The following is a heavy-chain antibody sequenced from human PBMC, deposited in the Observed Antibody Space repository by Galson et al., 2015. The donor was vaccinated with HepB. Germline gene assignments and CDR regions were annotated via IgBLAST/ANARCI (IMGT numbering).Heavy chain of an antibody. D-gene: IGHD3-10*01. CDR1: GASIITTDYY. Sequence: SETLSLTCNISGASIITTDYYWGWIRQPPGKGLEWIGNVLYSGRTYYNPSLKGRVTISVDTSENQFSLKMKSVTAADTAVYFCARHPLYYGSTINFAVWGQGALVTVSS. V-gene: IGHV4-39*01. CDR2: VLYSGRT. J-gene: IGHJ4*02. CDR3: ARHPLYYGSTINFAV.